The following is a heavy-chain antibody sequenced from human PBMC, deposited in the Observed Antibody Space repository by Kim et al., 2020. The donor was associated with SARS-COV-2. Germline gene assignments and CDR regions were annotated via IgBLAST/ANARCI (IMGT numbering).Heavy chain of an antibody. CDR3: TRIPATTLAFWDAFDI. CDR2: IRSKANSYAT. D-gene: IGHD1-1*01. V-gene: IGHV3-73*01. J-gene: IGHJ3*02. CDR1: GFTFSGSP. Sequence: GGSLRLSCAASGFTFSGSPLHWVRQASGKGLEWVGRIRSKANSYATGYAASVKGRITISREDSKNTAYLEMSGLKTEDTARYYCTRIPATTLAFWDAFDIWGQGTMVTVSS.